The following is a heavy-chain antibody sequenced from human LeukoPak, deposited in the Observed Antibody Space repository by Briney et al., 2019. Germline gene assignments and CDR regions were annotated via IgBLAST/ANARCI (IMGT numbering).Heavy chain of an antibody. Sequence: GASVKVSCKASGYTFTDYYIHWVRQAPGQGLEWMGWINPNSDGTNYAQKFQGRVTMTRVTSISTAYMELRRLRFDDTAVYYCAKDSEQWLVFIDYWGQGTLVTVSS. CDR3: AKDSEQWLVFIDY. V-gene: IGHV1-2*02. CDR1: GYTFTDYY. CDR2: INPNSDGT. D-gene: IGHD6-19*01. J-gene: IGHJ4*02.